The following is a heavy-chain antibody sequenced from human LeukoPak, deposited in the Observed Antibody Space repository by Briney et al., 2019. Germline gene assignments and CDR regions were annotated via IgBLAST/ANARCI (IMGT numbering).Heavy chain of an antibody. CDR1: GGSISSGGYS. CDR3: ARTKVGASSHFDY. CDR2: IYHSGST. D-gene: IGHD1-26*01. V-gene: IGHV4-30-2*01. J-gene: IGHJ4*02. Sequence: PSQTLSLTCAVSGGSISSGGYSWSWLRQPPGKGLEWIGYIYHSGSTYYNPSLKSRVTISVDRSKNQFSLKLSSVTAADTAVYYCARTKVGASSHFDYWGQGTLVTVSS.